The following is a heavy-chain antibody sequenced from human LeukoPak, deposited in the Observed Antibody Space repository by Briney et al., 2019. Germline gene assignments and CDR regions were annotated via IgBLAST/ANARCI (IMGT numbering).Heavy chain of an antibody. J-gene: IGHJ6*03. V-gene: IGHV1-2*02. Sequence: ASVKVSCKASGYTFTGYYIHWVRQAPGQGLEWMGWINPNSGGTNYAQKFQGSVTMTRDTSISTAYMDLSRLTSDDTAVYYCARVGGGLTYYMDVWGKGTTVTVSS. D-gene: IGHD2-15*01. CDR2: INPNSGGT. CDR1: GYTFTGYY. CDR3: ARVGGGLTYYMDV.